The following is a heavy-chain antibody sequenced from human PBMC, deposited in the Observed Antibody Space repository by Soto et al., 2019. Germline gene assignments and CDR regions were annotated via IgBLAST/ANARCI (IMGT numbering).Heavy chain of an antibody. D-gene: IGHD3-22*01. V-gene: IGHV3-30*18. CDR3: AKDTYYHDSSGYYTFDY. Sequence: QVQLVESGGGVVQPGRSLIVSCAASGHTFSSYGMHWVRQAPGKGLEWVAAISYDGRKKNYADSVEGRFTISRDNSKNTLYLQMNSLRAEDTAVYYCAKDTYYHDSSGYYTFDYWGQGTLVTVS. CDR2: ISYDGRKK. J-gene: IGHJ4*02. CDR1: GHTFSSYG.